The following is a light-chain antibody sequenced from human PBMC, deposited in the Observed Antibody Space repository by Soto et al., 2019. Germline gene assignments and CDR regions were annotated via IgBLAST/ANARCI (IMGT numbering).Light chain of an antibody. V-gene: IGKV3-11*01. CDR1: QSVSSY. CDR3: QQRSTWPPWT. Sequence: EIVLTQSPATLSLSPGERATLSCRASQSVSSYLAWYQQKPVQAPRLLIYDASNRATGIPARFSGSGSGTDFTLTISSLEPEDFSVYYCQQRSTWPPWTFGQGTKVEIK. J-gene: IGKJ1*01. CDR2: DAS.